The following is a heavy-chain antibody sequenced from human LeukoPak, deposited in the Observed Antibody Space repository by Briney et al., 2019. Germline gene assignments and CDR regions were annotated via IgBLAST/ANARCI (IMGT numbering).Heavy chain of an antibody. CDR1: GGSVNSYY. CDR2: IYYSGST. D-gene: IGHD1/OR15-1a*01. CDR3: ARDNKNSDAFDI. J-gene: IGHJ3*02. Sequence: SETLSLTCTVYGGSVNSYYWSWIRQPPGKGLEWIGYIYYSGSTNYNPSLKSRVTISVDTSKNQFSLKLSSVTAADTAVYYCARDNKNSDAFDIWGQGTMVTVSS. V-gene: IGHV4-59*02.